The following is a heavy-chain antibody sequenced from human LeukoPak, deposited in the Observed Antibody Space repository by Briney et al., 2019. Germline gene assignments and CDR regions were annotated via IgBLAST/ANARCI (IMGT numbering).Heavy chain of an antibody. CDR2: IYSGDSDT. D-gene: IGHD2-2*01. CDR3: ARPALYCSSTVCPPYMDV. J-gene: IGHJ6*03. CDR1: GYTFTGDW. V-gene: IGHV5-51*01. Sequence: GESLKISCKASGYTFTGDWIGWVRQMPGKGLEWMGIIYSGDSDTKHNAPFQGQVTISADKSISTAYLQWGSLKASDTATYYCARPALYCSSTVCPPYMDVWGKGTTVTVSS.